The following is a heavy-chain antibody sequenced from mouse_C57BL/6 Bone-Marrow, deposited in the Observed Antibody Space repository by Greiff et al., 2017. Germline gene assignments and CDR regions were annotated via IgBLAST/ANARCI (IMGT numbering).Heavy chain of an antibody. J-gene: IGHJ2*01. Sequence: QVQLKQSGPELVKPGASVKISCKASGYAFSSSWMNWVKQRPGKGLEWIGRIYPGDGDTNYNGKFKGKATLTADQSSSTAYMQLSSLTSEDSAVYFCARPPLTTVVATDYFDYWGQGTTLTVSS. CDR1: GYAFSSSW. CDR3: ARPPLTTVVATDYFDY. CDR2: IYPGDGDT. V-gene: IGHV1-82*01. D-gene: IGHD1-1*01.